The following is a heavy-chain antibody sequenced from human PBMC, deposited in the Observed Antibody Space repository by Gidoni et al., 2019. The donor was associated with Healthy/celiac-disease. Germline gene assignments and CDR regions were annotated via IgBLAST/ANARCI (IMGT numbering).Heavy chain of an antibody. J-gene: IGHJ5*02. CDR3: ARHQGYCSGGSCYLSWEGNWFDP. Sequence: QLQLQESGPGLVKPSETLSLTCTVSGGSISSSSYYWGWIRQPPGKGLEWIGSIYYSGSTYYNPSLKSRVTISVDTSKNQFSLKLSSVTAADTAVYYCARHQGYCSGGSCYLSWEGNWFDPWGQGTLVTVSS. CDR2: IYYSGST. D-gene: IGHD2-15*01. CDR1: GGSISSSSYY. V-gene: IGHV4-39*01.